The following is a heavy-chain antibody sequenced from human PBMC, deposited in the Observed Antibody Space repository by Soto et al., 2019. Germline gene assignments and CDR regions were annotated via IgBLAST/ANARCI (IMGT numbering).Heavy chain of an antibody. CDR3: ARDRA. V-gene: IGHV1-2*02. CDR2: INPNSGGT. J-gene: IGHJ5*02. CDR1: VYTLTRYY. Sequence: SVKVSCRSSVYTLTRYYMHWVRQAPGQGLEWMGWINPNSGGTNYAQKFQGRVTMTRETSISTAYMELSRLTSDDTAVYYCARDRAWGQGTLVTVSS.